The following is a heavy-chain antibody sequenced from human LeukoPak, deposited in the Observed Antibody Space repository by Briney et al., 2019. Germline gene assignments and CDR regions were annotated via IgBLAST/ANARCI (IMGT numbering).Heavy chain of an antibody. Sequence: GGSLRLSCAASGFPFSSYSMTWVRQAPGKGLEWVANIKPDGTTKFYVDSVKGRFTTSRDNALNSLYLQMNSLRAEDTAVYYCTRGHHGLEYWGQGTLVTVSS. CDR1: GFPFSSYS. CDR2: IKPDGTTK. V-gene: IGHV3-7*03. J-gene: IGHJ4*02. CDR3: TRGHHGLEY. D-gene: IGHD1-14*01.